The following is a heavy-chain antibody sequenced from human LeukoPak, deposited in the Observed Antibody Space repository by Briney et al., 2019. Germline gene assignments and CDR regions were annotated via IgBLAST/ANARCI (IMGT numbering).Heavy chain of an antibody. V-gene: IGHV3-11*01. CDR2: ISSSGSTI. J-gene: IGHJ5*02. CDR3: ARIGDPGGDNWFDP. D-gene: IGHD2-21*02. Sequence: GGSLRLSCAASGFTFSDYYMSWIRQAPGKGLEWVSYISSSGSTIYYADSVKGRFTISRDNAKNSLYLQMNSLRAEDTAVHYCARIGDPGGDNWFDPWGQGTLVTVSS. CDR1: GFTFSDYY.